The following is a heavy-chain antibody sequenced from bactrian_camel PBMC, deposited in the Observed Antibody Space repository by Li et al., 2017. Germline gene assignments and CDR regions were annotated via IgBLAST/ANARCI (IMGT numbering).Heavy chain of an antibody. Sequence: HVQLVESGGGSVQAGGSLRLSCAASGYTYSRNSMGWFRQAPGKEREAVARIYTGGSSAEYADSVKGRFTIFIDHVMGTLDLQMNSLEPEDTAMYYCAVQRLHPGVRWKVIGDYPHWGQGTQVTVS. V-gene: IGHV3S54*01. CDR3: AVQRLHPGVRWKVIGDYPH. J-gene: IGHJ4*01. CDR2: IYTGGSSA. CDR1: GYTYSRNS. D-gene: IGHD4*01.